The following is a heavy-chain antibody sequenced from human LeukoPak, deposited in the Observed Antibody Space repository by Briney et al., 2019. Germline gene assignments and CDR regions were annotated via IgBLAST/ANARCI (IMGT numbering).Heavy chain of an antibody. CDR3: ARDLYYDSSGYYLDYHYYGMDV. Sequence: GGSLRLSCAASGFTFSSYSMNWVRQAPGKGLEWVSSISSSSSYIYYADSVKGRFTISRDNAKNSLYLQMNSLRAEDTAVYYCARDLYYDSSGYYLDYHYYGMDVWGQGTTVTVSS. CDR2: ISSSSSYI. CDR1: GFTFSSYS. D-gene: IGHD3-22*01. V-gene: IGHV3-21*01. J-gene: IGHJ6*02.